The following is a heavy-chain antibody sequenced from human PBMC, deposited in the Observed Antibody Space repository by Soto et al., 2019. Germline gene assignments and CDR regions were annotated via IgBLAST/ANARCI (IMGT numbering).Heavy chain of an antibody. V-gene: IGHV4-4*02. CDR2: IYQSGST. D-gene: IGHD6-13*01. CDR1: GGAISSSKW. Sequence: SETLSLTCAVSGGAISSSKWWSWVRQPPGKGLEWIGEIYQSGSTNYNPSHESRVRMSVDKSRKQLSLKLTSVSAADTAVYYCARASATIAAAAIFDYWGQGTLVTVS. CDR3: ARASATIAAAAIFDY. J-gene: IGHJ4*02.